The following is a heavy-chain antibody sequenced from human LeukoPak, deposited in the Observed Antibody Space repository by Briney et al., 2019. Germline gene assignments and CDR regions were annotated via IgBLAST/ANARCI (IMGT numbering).Heavy chain of an antibody. V-gene: IGHV3-21*06. CDR1: ALTFSSYW. Sequence: GGSLRLPCAASALTFSSYWMSWARQAPAKGLEWVSSIDSSGGYMFYADSVKGRFIISRDNAKDSLYLQMNSLRVEDTAVYYCLRGDRRDYWGQGTLVTVSS. J-gene: IGHJ4*02. CDR3: LRGDRRDY. CDR2: IDSSGGYM.